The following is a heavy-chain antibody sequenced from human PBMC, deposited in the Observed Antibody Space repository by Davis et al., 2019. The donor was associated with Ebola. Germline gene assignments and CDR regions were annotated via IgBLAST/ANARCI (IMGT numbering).Heavy chain of an antibody. J-gene: IGHJ4*02. CDR1: GSTFSSYE. CDR2: ISSIGSTL. D-gene: IGHD2-21*01. CDR3: AGVFCDCGGVRPLDY. Sequence: PGGSLRLSCAASGSTFSSYEMNWVRQAPGKGLEWVSSISSIGSTLYYADSVKGRFTISRDNAKNSLYRQMNSLRAEDTAVYYCAGVFCDCGGVRPLDYWGQGTLVTVSS. V-gene: IGHV3-48*03.